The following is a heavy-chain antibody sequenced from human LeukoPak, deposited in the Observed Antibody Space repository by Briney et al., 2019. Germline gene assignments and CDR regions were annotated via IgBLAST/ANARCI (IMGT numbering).Heavy chain of an antibody. D-gene: IGHD3-16*01. Sequence: SETLSLTCTVSGGSISSSSYFWGWIRQPPGKGLEWIGSIYYSGSTYYNPSLKSRVTISVDTSKNQFSLKLSSVTAADTAVYYCARGGLDAFDIWGQGTMVTVSS. J-gene: IGHJ3*02. CDR2: IYYSGST. CDR1: GGSISSSSYF. CDR3: ARGGLDAFDI. V-gene: IGHV4-39*07.